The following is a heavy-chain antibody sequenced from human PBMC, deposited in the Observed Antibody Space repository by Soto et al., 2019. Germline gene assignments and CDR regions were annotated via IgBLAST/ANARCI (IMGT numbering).Heavy chain of an antibody. J-gene: IGHJ1*01. D-gene: IGHD2-15*01. CDR1: GFTFSSYA. V-gene: IGHV3-23*01. CDR3: AKDRGRFNYAPDIVVVVAATAEVGYFQH. Sequence: GGSLRLSCAASGFTFSSYAMSWVRQAPGKGLEWVSAISGSGGSTYYADSVKGRFTISRDNSKNTLYLQMNSLRAEDTAVYYCAKDRGRFNYAPDIVVVVAATAEVGYFQHWGQGTLVTVSS. CDR2: ISGSGGST.